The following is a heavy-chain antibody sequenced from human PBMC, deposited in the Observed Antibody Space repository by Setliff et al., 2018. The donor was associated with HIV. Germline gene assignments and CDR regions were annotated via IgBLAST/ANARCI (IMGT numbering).Heavy chain of an antibody. CDR2: IKSETDGETT. V-gene: IGHV3-15*01. Sequence: PGGSLRLSCAASGFTFSNAWMSWVRQAPGKGLEWVGRIKSETDGETTDYAAPVKGRFTISRDDSKNTTYLQMNSLKTEDTAVYYCARWDYDILTGPTAFDIWGQGTMVTVSS. CDR1: GFTFSNAW. J-gene: IGHJ3*02. D-gene: IGHD3-9*01. CDR3: ARWDYDILTGPTAFDI.